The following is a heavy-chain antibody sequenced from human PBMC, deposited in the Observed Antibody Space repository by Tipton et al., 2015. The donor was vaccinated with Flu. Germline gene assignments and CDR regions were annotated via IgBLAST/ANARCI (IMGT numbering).Heavy chain of an antibody. CDR1: GGSISSEDFY. CDR3: ARGATRRPFSGYDYTAY. Sequence: TLSLTCTVSGGSISSEDFYWSWIRQHPGRGLEWLGYIYNSGLTYYKPSLSSRLVISLDTSKNQFYLRLNSVTAADTAVYYCARGATRRPFSGYDYTAYCGQGTLVTVSS. CDR2: IYNSGLT. D-gene: IGHD5-12*01. V-gene: IGHV4-31*03. J-gene: IGHJ4*02.